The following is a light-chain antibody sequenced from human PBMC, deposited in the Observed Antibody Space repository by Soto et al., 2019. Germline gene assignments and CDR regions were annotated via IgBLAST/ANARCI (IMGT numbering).Light chain of an antibody. V-gene: IGLV2-14*03. Sequence: QSALTQPASVSGSPGQSITISCTGTSSDVGGYNHVSWYQHHPGKAPKLMIYDVSDRPSGVSNRFSGSKSGNTASLTISGLQAEDEADYYCGSYTSSSTLVFGGGTKLT. CDR1: SSDVGGYNH. CDR3: GSYTSSSTLV. J-gene: IGLJ2*01. CDR2: DVS.